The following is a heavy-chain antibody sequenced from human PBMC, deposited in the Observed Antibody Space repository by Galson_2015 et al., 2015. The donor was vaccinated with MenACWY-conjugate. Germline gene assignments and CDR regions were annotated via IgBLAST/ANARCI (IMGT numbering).Heavy chain of an antibody. J-gene: IGHJ4*02. CDR2: IYDSGTT. CDR3: AREFPY. V-gene: IGHV4-61*08. Sequence: SETLSLTCTVSGGSASSSGYYWTWIRQPPGKGLEWIGLIYDSGTTKYNPSLKGRVTISLDTSKNQVSLKLSSVTAADAAVYYCAREFPYWDQGPLVTVS. CDR1: GGSASSSGYY.